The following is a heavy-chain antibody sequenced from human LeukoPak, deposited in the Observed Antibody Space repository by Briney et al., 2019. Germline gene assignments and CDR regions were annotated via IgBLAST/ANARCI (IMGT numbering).Heavy chain of an antibody. J-gene: IGHJ4*02. CDR3: ARRSRDGYIDY. V-gene: IGHV3-13*01. CDR2: IGTAGDT. Sequence: GSLRLSCAASGFTFSSYDMHWVRQATGKGLERVSAIGTAGDTYYPGSVKGRFTISRENAKNSLYLQMNSLRAGDTAVYYCARRSRDGYIDYWGQGTLVTVSS. D-gene: IGHD5-24*01. CDR1: GFTFSSYD.